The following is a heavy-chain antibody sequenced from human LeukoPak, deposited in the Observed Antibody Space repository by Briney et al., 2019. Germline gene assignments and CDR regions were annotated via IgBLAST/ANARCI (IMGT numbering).Heavy chain of an antibody. CDR3: ARDTRYGRGHY. V-gene: IGHV3-74*01. J-gene: IGHJ4*02. CDR2: INPDGSTT. Sequence: GGSLRLSCAASGFTFSNYWMHWVRQDPGKGLVWASFINPDGSTTNYADSVKGRFTISRDNAKNSLYLQMNSLRAEDTAVYYCARDTRYGRGHYWGQGTLVTVSS. CDR1: GFTFSNYW. D-gene: IGHD3-10*02.